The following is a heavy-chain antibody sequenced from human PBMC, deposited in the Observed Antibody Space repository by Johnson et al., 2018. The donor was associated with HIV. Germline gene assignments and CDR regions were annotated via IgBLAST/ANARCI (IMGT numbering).Heavy chain of an antibody. J-gene: IGHJ3*02. V-gene: IGHV3-30-3*01. CDR2: ISYDGSNK. D-gene: IGHD3-10*01. CDR1: GFTFANYA. CDR3: ARDVWGGSGSLGAFDI. Sequence: QVQLVESGGGVVQPGGSLRLSCAASGFTFANYAMHWVRQAPGKGLEWVAVISYDGSNKYYADSVKGRFTISRDNSRNTLYMQMNSLRVEDTAVYYCARDVWGGSGSLGAFDIWGQGTMVTVSS.